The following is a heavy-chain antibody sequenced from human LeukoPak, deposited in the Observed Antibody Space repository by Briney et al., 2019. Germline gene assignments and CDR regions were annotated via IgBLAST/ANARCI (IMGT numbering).Heavy chain of an antibody. CDR2: ISGDGGST. CDR1: AFTFSSYS. D-gene: IGHD6-19*01. CDR3: AKDIHGGSSGWYSPAEYFQH. V-gene: IGHV3-43*02. J-gene: IGHJ1*01. Sequence: GGSLRLSCAASAFTFSSYSMNWVRQAPGKGLEWVSLISGDGGSTYYADSVKGRFTISRDNSKNSLYLQMNSLRTEDTALYYCAKDIHGGSSGWYSPAEYFQHWGRAPWSPSPQ.